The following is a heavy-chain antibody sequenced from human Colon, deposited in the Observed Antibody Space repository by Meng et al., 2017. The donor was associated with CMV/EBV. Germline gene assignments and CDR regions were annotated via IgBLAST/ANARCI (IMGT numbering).Heavy chain of an antibody. CDR2: INYRGSTI. V-gene: IGHV3-48*04. CDR3: ARVGYYGSGSPLPGMDV. CDR1: GFTFTSYS. D-gene: IGHD3-10*01. J-gene: IGHJ6*02. Sequence: GESLKISCVASGFTFTSYSMNWVRQAPGKGLEWVSYINYRGSTIYYADSVKGRFTISRDTAKNSLYLQMNSLRAADTAVYYCARVGYYGSGSPLPGMDVWGQGTTVTVSS.